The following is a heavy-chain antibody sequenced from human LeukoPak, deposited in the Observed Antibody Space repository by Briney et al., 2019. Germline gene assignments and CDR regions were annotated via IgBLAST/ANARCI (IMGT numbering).Heavy chain of an antibody. CDR2: IYYSGST. Sequence: SQTLSLTCTVSGGSISSGAYSWSWIRQHPGKGLEWIGYIYYSGSTYYNPSLKSRVTISVDTSKNQFSLRLNSVTAADTAVYYCAKAQNFYGSEIYRWFDPWGQGTLVTVSS. V-gene: IGHV4-31*03. CDR1: GGSISSGAYS. D-gene: IGHD3-10*01. J-gene: IGHJ5*02. CDR3: AKAQNFYGSEIYRWFDP.